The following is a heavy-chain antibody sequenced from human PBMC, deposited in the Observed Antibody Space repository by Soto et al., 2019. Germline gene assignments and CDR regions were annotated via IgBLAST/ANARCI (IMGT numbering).Heavy chain of an antibody. V-gene: IGHV3-23*01. J-gene: IGHJ4*02. CDR2: ISGSGGST. CDR1: GFTFSSYA. CDR3: AKSFLIAAPPRQYLFDY. D-gene: IGHD6-6*01. Sequence: GSLRLSCAASGFTFSSYAMSWVRQAPGKGLEWVSAISGSGGSTYYADSVKGRFTISRDNSKNTLYLQMNSLRAEDTAVYYCAKSFLIAAPPRQYLFDYRGQGSLVPVSS.